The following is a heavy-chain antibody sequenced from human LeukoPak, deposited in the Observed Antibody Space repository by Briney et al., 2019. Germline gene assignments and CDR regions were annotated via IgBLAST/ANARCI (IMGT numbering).Heavy chain of an antibody. CDR3: ARFFAAAGPYYYYGMDV. V-gene: IGHV1-8*01. CDR2: MNPNSGNT. CDR1: GYTFTSYD. D-gene: IGHD6-13*01. Sequence: ASVKVSCKASGYTFTSYDINWVRQATGQGLEWMGWMNPNSGNTGYAQKFQGRVTMTRSTSISTAYMELSSLRSEDTAVYYCARFFAAAGPYYYYGMDVWGQGTTVTVSS. J-gene: IGHJ6*02.